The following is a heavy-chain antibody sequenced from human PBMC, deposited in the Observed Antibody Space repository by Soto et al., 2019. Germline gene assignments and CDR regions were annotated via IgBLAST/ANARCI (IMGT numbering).Heavy chain of an antibody. V-gene: IGHV1-3*01. D-gene: IGHD6-19*01. Sequence: QVQLVQSGAEVKKPGASVKVSCKASGYTFTSYAMHWVRQAPGQRLEWMGWINAGNGNTKYSQKFQGRVTITRDTSASTAYMELSSLRSEDTAVYYGARVIGGWYYFDYWGQGTLVTVSS. J-gene: IGHJ4*02. CDR1: GYTFTSYA. CDR3: ARVIGGWYYFDY. CDR2: INAGNGNT.